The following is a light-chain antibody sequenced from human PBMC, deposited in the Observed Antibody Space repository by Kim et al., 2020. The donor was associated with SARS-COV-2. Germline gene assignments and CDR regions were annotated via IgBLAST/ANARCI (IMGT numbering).Light chain of an antibody. CDR2: KVS. CDR3: QSADSSGWV. Sequence: SYELTQPPSVSVSPGQTARITCSGDTLAKQYVFWYQQRPGQAPMLVIYKVSQRPSGIPERFSGSSSGTTVILAISGVQAEDEADYYCQSADSSGWVFGGG. V-gene: IGLV3-25*03. J-gene: IGLJ3*02. CDR1: TLAKQY.